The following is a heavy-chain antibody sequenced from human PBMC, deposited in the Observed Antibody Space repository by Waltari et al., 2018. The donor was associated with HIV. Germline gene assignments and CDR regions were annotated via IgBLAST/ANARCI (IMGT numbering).Heavy chain of an antibody. V-gene: IGHV4-34*01. D-gene: IGHD3-10*01. CDR1: GGSFSGYY. J-gene: IGHJ4*02. CDR3: ARGRHYYGSGSYYPSPY. CDR2: INHSGST. Sequence: QVQLQQWGVGLLKPSETLSLTCAVYGGSFSGYYWSWIRQPPGKGLEWIGEINHSGSTNYNPSLKSRVTISVDTSKNQFSLKLSSVTAADTAVYYCARGRHYYGSGSYYPSPYWGQGTLVTVSS.